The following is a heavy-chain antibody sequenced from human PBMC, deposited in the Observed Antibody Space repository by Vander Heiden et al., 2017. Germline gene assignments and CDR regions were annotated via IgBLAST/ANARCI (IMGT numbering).Heavy chain of an antibody. CDR2: INPNSGCT. CDR1: GYTFTGYY. CDR3: ARHQEIGTEELFDY. J-gene: IGHJ4*02. Sequence: QVQLVLSGAEVKKPGASVKVSCQASGYTFTGYYMHWVRQAPGEGLEWMGWINPNSGCTNYAQKFQGRVTMTRDTSISTAYRELSRLRSDDTDVYYCARHQEIGTEELFDYWGQGTLVTVS. V-gene: IGHV1-2*02. D-gene: IGHD1-1*01.